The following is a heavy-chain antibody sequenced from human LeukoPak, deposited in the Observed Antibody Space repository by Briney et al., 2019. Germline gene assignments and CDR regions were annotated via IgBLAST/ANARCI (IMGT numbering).Heavy chain of an antibody. Sequence: GGSLRLSCVGSGFTFHNYAMHWVRRPPGKGLEWVSAINWNSDTKAYADSVKGRFTISRDRARNSLYLQMDSLRPEDTALYYCAKDTGGNGAYFYAMDVWGQGTMVTVSS. D-gene: IGHD4-23*01. J-gene: IGHJ6*02. CDR2: INWNSDTK. V-gene: IGHV3-9*01. CDR3: AKDTGGNGAYFYAMDV. CDR1: GFTFHNYA.